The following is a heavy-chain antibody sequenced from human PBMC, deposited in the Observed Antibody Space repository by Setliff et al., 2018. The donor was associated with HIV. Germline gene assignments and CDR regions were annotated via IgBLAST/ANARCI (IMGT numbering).Heavy chain of an antibody. CDR3: ARSQETSVAATEI. Sequence: PSETLSLTCTVSGGSISSYYWSWIRQPPGKGLEWIGYIYYSGSTNYNPSLKSRVTISVDTSKNQFSLKLSSVTASDTALYYCARSQETSVAATEIWGQGTMVTVSS. CDR2: IYYSGST. J-gene: IGHJ3*02. CDR1: GGSISSYY. V-gene: IGHV4-59*08.